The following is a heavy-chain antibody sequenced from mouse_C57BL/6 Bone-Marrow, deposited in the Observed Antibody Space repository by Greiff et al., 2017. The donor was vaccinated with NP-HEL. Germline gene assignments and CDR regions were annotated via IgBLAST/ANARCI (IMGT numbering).Heavy chain of an antibody. CDR2: ISNLAYSI. Sequence: EVQLVESGGGLVQPGGSLKLSCAASGFTFSDYGMAWVRQAPRKGPEWVAFISNLAYSIYYADTVTGRFTISRENAKNTLYLEMSSLMSEDTAMYYCAIDLFAYWGQGTLVTVSA. CDR3: AIDLFAY. J-gene: IGHJ3*01. CDR1: GFTFSDYG. V-gene: IGHV5-15*01.